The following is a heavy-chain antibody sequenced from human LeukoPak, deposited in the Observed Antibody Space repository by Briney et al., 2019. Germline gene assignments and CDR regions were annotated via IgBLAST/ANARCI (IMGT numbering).Heavy chain of an antibody. J-gene: IGHJ4*02. CDR2: IRGSGGTT. D-gene: IGHD3-3*01. CDR3: AKDLLFGVPDS. CDR1: GFTFSTYA. V-gene: IGHV3-23*01. Sequence: GGSLRLSCAASGFTFSTYAMSWVRQAPGKGLEWVSAIRGSGGTTYYADSVKGRFTISRDNSKNTLFLQMNSLRAEDTAVYYCAKDLLFGVPDSWGQGTLVTVSS.